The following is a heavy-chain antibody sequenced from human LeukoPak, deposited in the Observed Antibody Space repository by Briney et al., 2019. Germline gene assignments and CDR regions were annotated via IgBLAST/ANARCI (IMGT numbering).Heavy chain of an antibody. CDR3: ARQGVSSSWSYYFDY. V-gene: IGHV4-39*01. CDR1: GGSISSSSYY. J-gene: IGHJ4*02. CDR2: IYYSGST. Sequence: PSETLSLTCTVYGGSISSSSYYWGWIRQPPGKGLEWIGSIYYSGSTYYNPSLKSRVTISVDTSKNQFSLKLSSVTAADTAVYYCARQGVSSSWSYYFDYWGQGTLVTVSS. D-gene: IGHD6-13*01.